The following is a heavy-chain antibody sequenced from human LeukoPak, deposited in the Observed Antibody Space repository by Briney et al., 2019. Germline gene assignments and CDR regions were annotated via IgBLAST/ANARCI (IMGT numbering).Heavy chain of an antibody. Sequence: ASVKVSCKASGGTFSSYAISWVRQAPGQGLEWMGRIIPILGIANYTQKFQGRVTITADKSTSTAYMELSSLRSEDTAVYYCARATGSYFAELFDYWGQGTLVTVSS. D-gene: IGHD1-26*01. CDR1: GGTFSSYA. CDR2: IIPILGIA. CDR3: ARATGSYFAELFDY. J-gene: IGHJ4*02. V-gene: IGHV1-69*04.